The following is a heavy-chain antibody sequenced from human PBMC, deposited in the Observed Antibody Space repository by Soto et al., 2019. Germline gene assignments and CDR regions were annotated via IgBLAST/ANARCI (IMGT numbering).Heavy chain of an antibody. V-gene: IGHV4-34*01. D-gene: IGHD1-26*01. CDR1: GGSFSGYY. J-gene: IGHJ4*02. CDR3: ARGRPPIVGPTQDY. Sequence: SETLCLTCAVCGGSFSGYYWSWIRQTLGKGLEWIGEINHRGSTNYNPSLKSRVTISVDTSNNQFSLKLSSVTAADTAVYYCARGRPPIVGPTQDYWGQGTLVTVSS. CDR2: INHRGST.